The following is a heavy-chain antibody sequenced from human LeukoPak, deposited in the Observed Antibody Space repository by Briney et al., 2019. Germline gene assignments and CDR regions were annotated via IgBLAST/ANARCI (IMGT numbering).Heavy chain of an antibody. CDR3: ARDSEQWLPVDDAFDI. CDR1: GFTFSSYE. CDR2: ISSSGSTI. J-gene: IGHJ3*02. Sequence: PGGSLRLSCAASGFTFSSYEMNWVRQAPGKGLEWVSYISSSGSTIYYADSVKGRFTISRDNAKTSLYLQMDSLRAEDTAVYYCARDSEQWLPVDDAFDIWGQGTMVTVSS. D-gene: IGHD6-19*01. V-gene: IGHV3-48*03.